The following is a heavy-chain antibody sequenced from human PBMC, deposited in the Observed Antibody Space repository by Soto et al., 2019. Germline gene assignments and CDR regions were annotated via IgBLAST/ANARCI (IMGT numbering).Heavy chain of an antibody. CDR1: GGSISSGDYY. J-gene: IGHJ4*02. V-gene: IGHV4-30-4*01. Sequence: HVQLQESGPGLVKPSQNLSLTCTVTGGSISSGDYYWSWIRQPPGKGLEWIGYSHHSGTTYYNTSLRSRLTLSVDTSKNQCSLTLSSVTAADTAVYYCARDGIGGLQCFYDYWGQGTLVTVSS. D-gene: IGHD3-16*01. CDR3: ARDGIGGLQCFYDY. CDR2: SHHSGTT.